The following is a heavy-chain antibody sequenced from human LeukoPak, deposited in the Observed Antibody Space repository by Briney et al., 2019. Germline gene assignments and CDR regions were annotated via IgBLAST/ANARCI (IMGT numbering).Heavy chain of an antibody. Sequence: TGGSLRLSCAASGFTFSSYAMSWVRQAPGKGLEWISSITSYTGYMFYADPVKGRFTISRDNAMNSLFLQMTNLRAEDTAVYYCARHGDNSYSFDHWGQGVLVTVSS. CDR3: ARHGDNSYSFDH. CDR1: GFTFSSYA. J-gene: IGHJ4*02. D-gene: IGHD5-24*01. V-gene: IGHV3-21*06. CDR2: ITSYTGYM.